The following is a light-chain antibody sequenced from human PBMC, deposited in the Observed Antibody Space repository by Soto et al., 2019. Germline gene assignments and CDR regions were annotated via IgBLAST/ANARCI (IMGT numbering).Light chain of an antibody. J-gene: IGKJ1*01. CDR1: QTVRNNY. CDR3: QQYGDSPRS. Sequence: EFVLTRSPGTLSLSPGERATLSCRASQTVRNNYLAWYQQKPGQAPRLLIYDASSRATGIPDRFSGGGSGTDFTLTISRMEPGDFAVYYCQQYGDSPRSFGQGTKV. V-gene: IGKV3-20*01. CDR2: DAS.